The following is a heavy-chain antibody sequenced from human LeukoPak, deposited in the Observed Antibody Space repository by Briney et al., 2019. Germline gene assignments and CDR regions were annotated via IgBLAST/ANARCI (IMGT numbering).Heavy chain of an antibody. CDR2: ISWNSGSI. J-gene: IGHJ5*02. CDR3: AKDGQPYYYGSGSYYFNWFDP. CDR1: GFTFDDYA. Sequence: PGGSLRLSCAVSGFTFDDYAMHWVRQAPGKGLEWVSGISWNSGSIGYADSVKGRFTISRDNAKNSLYLQMNSLRAEDTALYYCAKDGQPYYYGSGSYYFNWFDPWGQGTLVTVSS. V-gene: IGHV3-9*01. D-gene: IGHD3-10*01.